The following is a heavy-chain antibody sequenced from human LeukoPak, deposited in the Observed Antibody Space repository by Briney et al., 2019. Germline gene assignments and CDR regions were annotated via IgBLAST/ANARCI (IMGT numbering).Heavy chain of an antibody. D-gene: IGHD2-8*01. V-gene: IGHV3-7*03. CDR1: GFMFSNYR. CDR2: IYQDGSKK. Sequence: GSLRLSCAASGFMFSNYRMNWVRQAPGKGLEWVANIYQDGSKKNYVDSVKGRFTISRDNAKNSLYLQMNSLRAEDTAVYYCACTNTLDVWGKGATVTVSS. J-gene: IGHJ6*04. CDR3: ACTNTLDV.